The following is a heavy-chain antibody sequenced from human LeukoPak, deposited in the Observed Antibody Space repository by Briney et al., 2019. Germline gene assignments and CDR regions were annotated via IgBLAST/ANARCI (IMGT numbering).Heavy chain of an antibody. CDR1: GGSISTYY. J-gene: IGHJ4*02. CDR3: ARASDFWSGYEVY. V-gene: IGHV4-30-4*01. Sequence: SETLSLTCTVSGGSISTYYWSWIRQPPGKGLEWIGYIYYSGSTYYNPSLKSRVTISVDTSKNQFSLKLSSVTAADTAVYYCARASDFWSGYEVYWGQGTLVTVSS. CDR2: IYYSGST. D-gene: IGHD3-3*01.